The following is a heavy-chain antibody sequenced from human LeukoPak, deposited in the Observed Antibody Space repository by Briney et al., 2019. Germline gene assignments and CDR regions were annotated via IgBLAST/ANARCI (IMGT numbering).Heavy chain of an antibody. V-gene: IGHV3-21*06. CDR2: ISSGSSYI. J-gene: IGHJ4*02. Sequence: PGGSLRLSCAASGFTFSGYSMNWVRQAPGKGLEWVSSISSGSSYIYYADSVKGRFTISRDNAKNSLFLQMNSLRAEDTAMYYCARDSRQQVKDNFDHWGQGTLVTVSS. D-gene: IGHD6-13*01. CDR1: GFTFSGYS. CDR3: ARDSRQQVKDNFDH.